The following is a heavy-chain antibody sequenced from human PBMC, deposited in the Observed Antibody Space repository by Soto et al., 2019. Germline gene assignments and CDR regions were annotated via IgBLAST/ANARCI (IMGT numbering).Heavy chain of an antibody. CDR1: GFTFSSYW. CDR3: ARGAQGLCVVDY. D-gene: IGHD2-21*01. J-gene: IGHJ4*02. CDR2: VNMDGSTT. Sequence: EVQLVESGGGLVQPGGSLRLSCAGSGFTFSSYWLHWVRQAPGKGLVWVSRVNMDGSTTTYADSVKGRFTISRDNAKNMVYLQMNTLRDEETAVYYCARGAQGLCVVDYLGQGTLVTV. V-gene: IGHV3-74*01.